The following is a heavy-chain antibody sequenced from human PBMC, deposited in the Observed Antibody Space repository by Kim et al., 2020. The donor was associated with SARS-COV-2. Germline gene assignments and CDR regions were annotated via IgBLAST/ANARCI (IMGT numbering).Heavy chain of an antibody. CDR2: ISSNRNYI. CDR1: GFTFSSYS. D-gene: IGHD6-25*01. CDR3: ATSAAAAHSFFYY. V-gene: IGHV3-21*06. J-gene: IGHJ4*02. Sequence: GGSLRLSCAASGFTFSSYSMNWVRQAPGKGLEWVSSISSNRNYIFYADSVKGRFTISRDNAKNSLYLQMYSLRAEDTAVYYCATSAAAAHSFFYYWGQGT.